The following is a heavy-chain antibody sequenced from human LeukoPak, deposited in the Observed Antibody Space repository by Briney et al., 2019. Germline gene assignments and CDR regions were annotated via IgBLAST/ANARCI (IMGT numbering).Heavy chain of an antibody. V-gene: IGHV5-51*01. CDR2: IYPGDSDT. D-gene: IGHD3-10*01. Sequence: GESLKISCKGSGYSFTSYWIGWVRQMPGKGLEWMGIIYPGDSDTRYSPSFQGQVNISADKSISTAYLQWSSLKASDTAMYYCARHAITMVRGGSAFDIWGQGTMVTVSS. CDR3: ARHAITMVRGGSAFDI. CDR1: GYSFTSYW. J-gene: IGHJ3*02.